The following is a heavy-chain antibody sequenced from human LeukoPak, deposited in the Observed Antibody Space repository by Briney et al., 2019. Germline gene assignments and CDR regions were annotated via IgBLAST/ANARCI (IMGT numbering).Heavy chain of an antibody. J-gene: IGHJ4*02. CDR2: INQDGAEK. D-gene: IGHD3-10*01. CDR1: GFTFTTYW. CDR3: AKVAKYYYGSETYYFFEH. V-gene: IGHV3-7*01. Sequence: GGSLRLSCAASGFTFTTYWMTWVRQAPGKGLEWVANINQDGAEKYYVDSVKGRFTISRDNAKNSLFLQMNSLRVEDTAVYYCAKVAKYYYGSETYYFFEHWGQGTPVTASS.